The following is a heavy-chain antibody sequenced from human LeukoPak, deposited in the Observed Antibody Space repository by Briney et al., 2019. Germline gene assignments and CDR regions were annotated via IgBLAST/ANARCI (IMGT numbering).Heavy chain of an antibody. J-gene: IGHJ4*02. CDR3: AKVKNYYDSSGYSYYFDY. V-gene: IGHV3-23*01. CDR2: ISGSGGST. Sequence: GGSLRLSCAASGFTFSSYAMSWVRQAPGKGLEWVSAISGSGGSTYYADSVKGRLTISRDNSKNTLYLQMNSLRAENTAVYYCAKVKNYYDSSGYSYYFDYWGQGTLVTVSS. D-gene: IGHD3-22*01. CDR1: GFTFSSYA.